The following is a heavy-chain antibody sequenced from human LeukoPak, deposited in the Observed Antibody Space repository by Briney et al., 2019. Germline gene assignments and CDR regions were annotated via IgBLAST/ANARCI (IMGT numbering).Heavy chain of an antibody. CDR1: GGSVSSGSYY. J-gene: IGHJ6*02. Sequence: SETLSLTCTVSGGSVSSGSYYWSWIRQPPGKGLEWIGYIYYSGSTNYNPSLKSRVTISVDTSKNQFSLKLSSVTAADTAVYYRARDEWLYDYGMDVWGQGTTVTVSS. CDR3: ARDEWLYDYGMDV. D-gene: IGHD6-19*01. CDR2: IYYSGST. V-gene: IGHV4-61*01.